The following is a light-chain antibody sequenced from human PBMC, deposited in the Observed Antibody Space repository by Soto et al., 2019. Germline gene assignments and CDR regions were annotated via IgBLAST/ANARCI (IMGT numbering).Light chain of an antibody. CDR1: NSDVGTYEL. CDR3: GTWDSSLSAVV. J-gene: IGLJ2*01. CDR2: DNN. Sequence: QSALTQPASVSGSPGQSITISCTGTNSDVGTYELVSWYQQHPGRAPKLMIYDNNKRPSGIPDRFSGSKSGTSATLGITGLQTGDEADYYCGTWDSSLSAVVFGGGTKVTVL. V-gene: IGLV1-51*01.